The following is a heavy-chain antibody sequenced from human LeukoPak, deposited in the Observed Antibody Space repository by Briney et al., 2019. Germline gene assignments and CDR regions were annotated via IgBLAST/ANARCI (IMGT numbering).Heavy chain of an antibody. J-gene: IGHJ4*02. D-gene: IGHD1-26*01. CDR2: IHYNGNT. CDR3: ARYISSGGTYAHFDY. V-gene: IGHV4-59*08. Sequence: SETLSLTCTVSGSMYNYYWSWIRQPPGEGLEWIGYIHYNGNTNYNPSLKSRVTMSLDTSENQVSLKLNSVTAADTAVYYCARYISSGGTYAHFDYWGQGTLVTVSS. CDR1: GSMYNYY.